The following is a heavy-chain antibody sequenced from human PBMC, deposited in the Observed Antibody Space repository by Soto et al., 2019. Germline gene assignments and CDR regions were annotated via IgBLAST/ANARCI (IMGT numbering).Heavy chain of an antibody. D-gene: IGHD3-22*01. J-gene: IGHJ4*02. Sequence: SETLSLTCAVSGGSISSSNWWSWVRQPPGKGLEWIGEIYHSGSTNYNPSLKSRVTISVDKSKNQFSLKLSSVTAADTAVYYCARAGGDYYDSSGYYQSPYFDYWGQGTLVTVSS. CDR3: ARAGGDYYDSSGYYQSPYFDY. CDR1: GGSISSSNW. V-gene: IGHV4-4*02. CDR2: IYHSGST.